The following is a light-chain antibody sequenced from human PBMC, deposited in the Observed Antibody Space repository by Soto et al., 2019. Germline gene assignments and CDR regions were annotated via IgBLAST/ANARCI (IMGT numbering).Light chain of an antibody. CDR2: LNSDGIH. CDR1: SGHSNYA. CDR3: QTWGAGIVV. J-gene: IGLJ2*01. V-gene: IGLV4-69*01. Sequence: QSVLTQSPSASASLGASVKLTCTLSSGHSNYAIAWHQQQPEKGPRYLMKLNSDGIHSKGDGIPDRFSGSSSGAERYLTISSLQSEDEADYYCQTWGAGIVVFGGGTKVTVL.